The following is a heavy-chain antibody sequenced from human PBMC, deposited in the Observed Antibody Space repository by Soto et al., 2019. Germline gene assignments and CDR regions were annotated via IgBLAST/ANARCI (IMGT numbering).Heavy chain of an antibody. J-gene: IGHJ4*02. CDR1: GFTFSSYG. D-gene: IGHD6-19*01. CDR3: ANSISGGWYYFDY. V-gene: IGHV3-30*18. CDR2: ISYDGSNK. Sequence: QVQLVESGGGVVQPGRSLRLSCAASGFTFSSYGMHWVRQAPGKGLEWVAVISYDGSNKYYADSVKVRFTISRDNSKNTLYLQMNSLRAEDTAVYYCANSISGGWYYFDYWGQGTLVTVSS.